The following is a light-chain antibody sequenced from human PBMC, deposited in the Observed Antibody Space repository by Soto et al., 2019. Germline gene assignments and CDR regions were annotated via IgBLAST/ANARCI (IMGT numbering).Light chain of an antibody. CDR3: ASWDDSLNV. CDR1: RSNIGSNP. V-gene: IGLV1-44*01. CDR2: RNN. J-gene: IGLJ1*01. Sequence: QSVLTQPRSVSGTPGQRVTISCSGSRSNIGSNPVNWYQQLPGTAPKLLIYRNNQRPSGVPDRFSGSKSGTSASLAISGLQPDDEADYSCASWDDSLNVFGTGTKVTVL.